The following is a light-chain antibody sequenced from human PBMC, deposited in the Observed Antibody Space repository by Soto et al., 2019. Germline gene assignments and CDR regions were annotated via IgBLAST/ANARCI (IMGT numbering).Light chain of an antibody. CDR2: DVS. V-gene: IGLV2-14*01. Sequence: QSALTQPASVSGSPGQPITISCTETSSDVGGYNYVSWYQQHPGKAPKLMIYDVSHRPSGVSNRFSGSKSGNTASLTISGLQAEDEADYYCSSYTSSIPVVFGGGTKLTVL. CDR1: SSDVGGYNY. J-gene: IGLJ2*01. CDR3: SSYTSSIPVV.